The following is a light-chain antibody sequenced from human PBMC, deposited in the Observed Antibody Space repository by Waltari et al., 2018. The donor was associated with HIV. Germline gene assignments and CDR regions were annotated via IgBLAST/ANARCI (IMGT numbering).Light chain of an antibody. V-gene: IGKV2-30*01. CDR1: QTLVYSDGDTY. CDR3: MQGTHWPPT. J-gene: IGKJ4*01. Sequence: DVVMTQSPLYLPVTLGQPASISCRSRQTLVYSDGDTYLNCFHQRPGQSPRRLLYHVSKRDSSVPDRFTGSGSGTRFTLTISRVEAEDVGIYYCMQGTHWPPTFGGGTKVEI. CDR2: HVS.